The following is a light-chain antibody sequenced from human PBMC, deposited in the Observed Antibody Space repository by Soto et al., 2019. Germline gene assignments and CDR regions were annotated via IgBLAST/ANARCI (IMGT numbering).Light chain of an antibody. CDR3: SSYTSSHTVL. CDR2: DVY. Sequence: QSALTQPASVSGSPGQSITISCTGTSSDVGGYNYVSWYQQHPGKAPKLMIYDVYNRPSGLSNRFSGSKSGNTASLTISGRQAEDEADYYCSSYTSSHTVLFGGGTKLTVL. V-gene: IGLV2-14*03. CDR1: SSDVGGYNY. J-gene: IGLJ3*02.